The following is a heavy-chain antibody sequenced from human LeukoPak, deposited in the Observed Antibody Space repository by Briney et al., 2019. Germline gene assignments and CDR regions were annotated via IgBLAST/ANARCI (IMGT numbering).Heavy chain of an antibody. J-gene: IGHJ5*02. CDR3: ARARLRDSRGWFDP. V-gene: IGHV1-2*04. Sequence: EASVKVSCKASGYTFTGYYMHWVRQAPGQGLEWMGWINPNSGGTNYAQKFQGWVTMTRDTSISTAYMELSRLRSDDTAVYYCARARLRDSRGWFDPWGQGTLVTVSS. CDR1: GYTFTGYY. CDR2: INPNSGGT. D-gene: IGHD2-21*01.